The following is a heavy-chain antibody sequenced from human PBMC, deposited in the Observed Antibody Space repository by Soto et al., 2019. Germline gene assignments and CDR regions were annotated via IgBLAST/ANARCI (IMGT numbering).Heavy chain of an antibody. V-gene: IGHV3-48*04. D-gene: IGHD2-8*02. J-gene: IGHJ3*02. CDR1: GFTFSSYS. Sequence: GGSLRLSCAASGFTFSSYSMNWVRQAPGKGLEWVSYISSSSSTIYYADSVKGRFTISRDNAKNSLYLQMNSLRAEDTAVYYCARDQPSKGWLVLGVTESNAFDIWGQGTMVTVSS. CDR3: ARDQPSKGWLVLGVTESNAFDI. CDR2: ISSSSSTI.